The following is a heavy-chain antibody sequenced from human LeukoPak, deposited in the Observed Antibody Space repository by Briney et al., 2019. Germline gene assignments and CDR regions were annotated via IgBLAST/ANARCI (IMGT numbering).Heavy chain of an antibody. Sequence: GGSLRLSCAASGFTFSSYWMSWVRQAPGKGLEWVASIKFDESEKHYMDSVKGRFTISRDTAKNPLYLQMNSLRVEDTAVYFCARVTTNGYFEYWGQGSLVTVSP. CDR3: ARVTTNGYFEY. J-gene: IGHJ4*02. CDR1: GFTFSSYW. D-gene: IGHD1-1*01. V-gene: IGHV3-7*04. CDR2: IKFDESEK.